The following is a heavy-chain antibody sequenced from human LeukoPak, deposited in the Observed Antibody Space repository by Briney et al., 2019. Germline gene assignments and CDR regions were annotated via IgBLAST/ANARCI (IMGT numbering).Heavy chain of an antibody. V-gene: IGHV1-8*01. CDR2: MNPNSGNT. CDR3: ARSPGGSGSSDY. CDR1: GYTFTNYD. Sequence: ASVKASCKASGYTFTNYDINWVRQATGQGLEWMGWMNPNSGNTGYAQKFQGRVTMTRNTSISTAYMELSSLRSEDTAVYYCARSPGGSGSSDYWGQGTLVTVSS. J-gene: IGHJ4*02. D-gene: IGHD3-10*01.